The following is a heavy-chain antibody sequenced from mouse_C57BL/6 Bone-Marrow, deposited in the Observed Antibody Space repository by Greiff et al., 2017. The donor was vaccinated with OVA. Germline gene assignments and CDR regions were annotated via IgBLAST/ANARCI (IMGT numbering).Heavy chain of an antibody. J-gene: IGHJ4*01. Sequence: EVQLVESGGGLVKPGGSLKLSCAASGFTFSSYTMSWVRQTPEKRLEWVATISGGGGNTYYPDSVKGRFTISRDNAKNTLYLQMSSLRSEDTALYYCARRYDRPYYAMDYWGQGTSVTVSS. CDR2: ISGGGGNT. D-gene: IGHD2-3*01. CDR3: ARRYDRPYYAMDY. CDR1: GFTFSSYT. V-gene: IGHV5-9*01.